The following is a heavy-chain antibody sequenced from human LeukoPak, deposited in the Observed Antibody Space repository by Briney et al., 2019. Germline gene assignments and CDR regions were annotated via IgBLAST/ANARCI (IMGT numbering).Heavy chain of an antibody. CDR1: GYTFYKFG. D-gene: IGHD6-13*01. CDR3: ARDTPQHLKRYDY. J-gene: IGHJ4*02. CDR2: INTHNGNT. Sequence: ASVRVSCKASGYTFYKFGIAWVRQAPGQGLEGMGWINTHNGNTKYAQQYQGRVTMTTDTSTSTVYMELGSLRSDDTAVYFCARDTPQHLKRYDYWGQGTQVTVSS. V-gene: IGHV1-18*01.